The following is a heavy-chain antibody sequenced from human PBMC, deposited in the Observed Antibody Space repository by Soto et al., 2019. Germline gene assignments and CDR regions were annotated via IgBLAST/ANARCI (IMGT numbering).Heavy chain of an antibody. D-gene: IGHD2-2*01. CDR1: GGSISSGDYY. Sequence: PSETLSLTCTVSGGSISSGDYYWSWIRQPPGKGLEWIGYIYYSGSTNYNPSLKSRVTISVDTSKNQLSLKLSSVTAADTAVYYCARVSIYQLLWWFDPWGQGTLVTVSS. V-gene: IGHV4-61*08. CDR3: ARVSIYQLLWWFDP. CDR2: IYYSGST. J-gene: IGHJ5*02.